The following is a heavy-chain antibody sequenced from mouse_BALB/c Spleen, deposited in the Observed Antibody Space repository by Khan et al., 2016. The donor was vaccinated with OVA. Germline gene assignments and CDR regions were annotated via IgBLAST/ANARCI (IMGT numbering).Heavy chain of an antibody. CDR2: IDPETGGT. J-gene: IGHJ4*01. V-gene: IGHV1-15*01. D-gene: IGHD2-1*01. CDR3: TRGIYYGNPYAMEY. Sequence: QVQLQQSGAELVRPGASVTLSCKASGYTFTDYEMHWVKQTPVHGLKWIGAIDPETGGTAYNQKFKGKATLTADKSSSTAYMELRSLTSEDSAVFYCTRGIYYGNPYAMEYWGQGTSVTVSS. CDR1: GYTFTDYE.